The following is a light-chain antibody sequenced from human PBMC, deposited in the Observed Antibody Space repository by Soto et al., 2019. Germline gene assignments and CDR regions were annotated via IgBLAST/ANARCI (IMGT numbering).Light chain of an antibody. Sequence: EIVMTQSPATLSVSPGERATLSCRASQSIATNLAWYQQRPGQAPRLLIYHASVRATGVPARISGSRSATEFTLTTSGLQSEDFGVYYCQQYNNWPFAFGPGTKVHI. V-gene: IGKV3-15*01. CDR2: HAS. CDR3: QQYNNWPFA. CDR1: QSIATN. J-gene: IGKJ3*01.